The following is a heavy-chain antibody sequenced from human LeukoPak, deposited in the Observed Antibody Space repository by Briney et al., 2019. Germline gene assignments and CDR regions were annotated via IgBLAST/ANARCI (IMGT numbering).Heavy chain of an antibody. V-gene: IGHV3-15*07. J-gene: IGHJ3*02. Sequence: PGGSLRLSCAASGFTFSSAWMNWVRQAPGKGLEWVGRIKSKTDGGTTDYAAPVKGRFTISRDDSKNTLYLQMNSLKTEDTAVYYCTTDPRSAVMITFGGVIVRPPYDAFDIWGQGTMVTVSS. CDR3: TTDPRSAVMITFGGVIVRPPYDAFDI. CDR1: GFTFSSAW. D-gene: IGHD3-16*02. CDR2: IKSKTDGGTT.